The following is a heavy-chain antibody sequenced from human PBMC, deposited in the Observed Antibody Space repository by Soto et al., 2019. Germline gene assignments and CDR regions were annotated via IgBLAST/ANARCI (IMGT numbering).Heavy chain of an antibody. CDR3: AREPATAKPEGVDF. V-gene: IGHV1-2*02. Sequence: GASVKVSCKASGYTFSGYYIHCVLQSPGQGLEWMGWINPNSGGTKYAPKFQGGVTMTRDTSITTAYMELSRLRSGDTAVYYCAREPATAKPEGVDFWGQGTLVTVSS. CDR1: GYTFSGYY. J-gene: IGHJ4*02. D-gene: IGHD1-1*01. CDR2: INPNSGGT.